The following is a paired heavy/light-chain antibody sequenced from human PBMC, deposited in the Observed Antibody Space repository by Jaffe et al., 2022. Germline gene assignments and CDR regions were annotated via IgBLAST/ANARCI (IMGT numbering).Light chain of an antibody. J-gene: IGKJ4*01. CDR2: AAS. CDR3: QQANSFPLLT. Sequence: DIQMTQSPSSVSASVGDRVTITCRASQGISSWLAWYQQKPGKAPKLLIYAASSLQSGVPSRFSGSGSGTDFTLTISSLQPEDFATYYCQQANSFPLLTFGGGTKVEIK. V-gene: IGKV1D-12*01. CDR1: QGISSW.
Heavy chain of an antibody. Sequence: QVQLQESGPGLVKPSETLSLTCAVSGYSISSGYYWGWIRQPPGKGLEWIGSIYHSGSTYYNPSLKSRVTISVDTSKNQFSLKLSSVTAADTAVYYCARHGGSGVLWFGELLYRNNWFDPWGQGTLVTVSS. CDR2: IYHSGST. CDR1: GYSISSGYY. CDR3: ARHGGSGVLWFGELLYRNNWFDP. J-gene: IGHJ5*02. V-gene: IGHV4-38-2*01. D-gene: IGHD3-10*01.